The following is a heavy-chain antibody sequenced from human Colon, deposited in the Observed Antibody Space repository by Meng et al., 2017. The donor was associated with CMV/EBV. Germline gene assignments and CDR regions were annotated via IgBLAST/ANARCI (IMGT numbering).Heavy chain of an antibody. CDR2: IKQDGSEN. V-gene: IGHV3-7*01. Sequence: GGSLRLSCAASGFTFSDYYMIWIRQAPGKGLEWVANIKQDGSENYYVDSVKGRFTISRDNAKNSLYLQMNSLRAEDTALYYCARDTAGDYWGQGTLVTVSS. CDR1: GFTFSDYY. CDR3: ARDTAGDY. J-gene: IGHJ4*02. D-gene: IGHD5-18*01.